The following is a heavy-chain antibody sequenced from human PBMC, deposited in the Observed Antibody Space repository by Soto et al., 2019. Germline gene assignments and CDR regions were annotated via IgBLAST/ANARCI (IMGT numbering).Heavy chain of an antibody. Sequence: ASVKVSCKASGYTFTGYYMHWVRQAPGQGLEWMGWINPNSGGTNYAQKFQGWVTMTRDTSISTAYMELSRLRSDDTAVYYCALGSSYYYDSSGYHFFDWGQGTLVTVSS. CDR1: GYTFTGYY. CDR3: ALGSSYYYDSSGYHFFD. J-gene: IGHJ4*02. D-gene: IGHD3-22*01. CDR2: INPNSGGT. V-gene: IGHV1-2*04.